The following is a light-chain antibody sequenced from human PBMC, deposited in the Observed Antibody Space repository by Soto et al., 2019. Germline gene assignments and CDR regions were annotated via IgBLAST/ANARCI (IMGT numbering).Light chain of an antibody. CDR3: CSYAGSSTYV. V-gene: IGLV2-23*01. CDR1: SSDVGNYNL. CDR2: EGS. J-gene: IGLJ1*01. Sequence: QSLLTQPASLSGSPGQSITISCTGTSSDVGNYNLVSWYQQHPGKAPKLMIYEGSKRPSGVSNRFSGSKSGNTASLTISILQAEDEADYYCCSYAGSSTYVFGTGTKVT.